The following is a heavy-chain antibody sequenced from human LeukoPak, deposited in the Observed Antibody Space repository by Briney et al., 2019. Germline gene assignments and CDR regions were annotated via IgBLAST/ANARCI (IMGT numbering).Heavy chain of an antibody. Sequence: SQTLSLTCTVSGGSISSGSYYWSWIRQPAGKGLEWIGRVYTSGSTYYNPSLKSRVTISVDTSKNQFSLKLSSVTAADTAVYYCARAGTTSGYWGQGTLVTVSS. CDR1: GGSISSGSYY. V-gene: IGHV4-61*02. J-gene: IGHJ4*02. CDR3: ARAGTTSGY. D-gene: IGHD1-1*01. CDR2: VYTSGST.